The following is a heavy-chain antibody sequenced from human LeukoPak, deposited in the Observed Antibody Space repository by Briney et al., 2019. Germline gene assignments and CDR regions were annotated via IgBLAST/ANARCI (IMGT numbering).Heavy chain of an antibody. J-gene: IGHJ3*02. D-gene: IGHD2-21*01. CDR1: GGTFSSYA. CDR3: ARPYESDAFDI. V-gene: IGHV1-69*06. Sequence: GASVKVSCKASGGTFSSYAISWVRQAPGQGLEWMGGIIPIFGTANYAQKFQGRVTITADKSTSTAYMELSSLRSEDTAVYYCARPYESDAFDIWGQGTMVTVSS. CDR2: IIPIFGTA.